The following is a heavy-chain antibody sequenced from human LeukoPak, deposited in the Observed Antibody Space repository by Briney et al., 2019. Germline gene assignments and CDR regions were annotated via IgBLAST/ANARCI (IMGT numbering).Heavy chain of an antibody. Sequence: SETLSLTCAVSGYSISSGYYWGWIRPPPGKGLEWIGRIYHSGSTYYNPSLKSRVTISVDTSKNQFSLKLSSVTAADTAVYYCARDGDYNYYYYYYMDVWGKGTTVTVSS. J-gene: IGHJ6*03. CDR2: IYHSGST. V-gene: IGHV4-38-2*02. D-gene: IGHD4-17*01. CDR3: ARDGDYNYYYYYYMDV. CDR1: GYSISSGYY.